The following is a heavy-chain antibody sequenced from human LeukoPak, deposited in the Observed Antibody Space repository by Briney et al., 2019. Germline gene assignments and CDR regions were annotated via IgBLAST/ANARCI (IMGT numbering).Heavy chain of an antibody. D-gene: IGHD2-15*01. CDR2: IYYSGST. J-gene: IGHJ6*02. CDR3: ARHLGYCTRGTCYSFYYYGMDA. Sequence: SETLSLTCTVSGGSIGSYYWSWIRQSPGKGLEWIGYIYYSGSTNYNPSLKSRVTISVDTSKNQFSLKLSSVTAADTAAYYCARHLGYCTRGTCYSFYYYGMDAWGQGTTVTVSS. V-gene: IGHV4-59*08. CDR1: GGSIGSYY.